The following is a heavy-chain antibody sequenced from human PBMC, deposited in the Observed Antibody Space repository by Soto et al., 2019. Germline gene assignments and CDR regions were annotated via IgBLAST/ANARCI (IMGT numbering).Heavy chain of an antibody. Sequence: ASVKVSCKASGYTFTSYDINWVRQATGQGLEWMGWMNPNSGNTGYAQKFQGRVTMTRNTSISTAYMELSSLRSEDTAVYYCARADIVVVPAANYYYYYMDVWGKGTTVTVSS. CDR1: GYTFTSYD. D-gene: IGHD2-2*01. CDR2: MNPNSGNT. CDR3: ARADIVVVPAANYYYYYMDV. J-gene: IGHJ6*03. V-gene: IGHV1-8*01.